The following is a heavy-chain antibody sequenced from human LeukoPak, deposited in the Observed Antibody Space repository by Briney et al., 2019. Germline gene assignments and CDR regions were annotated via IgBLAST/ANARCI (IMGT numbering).Heavy chain of an antibody. CDR2: IIPIFGTA. Sequence: SVKVSCKASEGTFSSYAISWVRQATGQGLDWMGGIIPIFGTANYAQKFQGRVTITADESTSTAYMELSSLRSEDTAVYYCARTLYYDILTGYYCWFDPWGQGTLVTVSS. D-gene: IGHD3-9*01. V-gene: IGHV1-69*13. J-gene: IGHJ5*02. CDR1: EGTFSSYA. CDR3: ARTLYYDILTGYYCWFDP.